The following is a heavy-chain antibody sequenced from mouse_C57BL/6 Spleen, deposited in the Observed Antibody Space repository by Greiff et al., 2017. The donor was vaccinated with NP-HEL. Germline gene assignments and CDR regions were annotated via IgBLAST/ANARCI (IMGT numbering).Heavy chain of an antibody. CDR1: GFTFSDYY. V-gene: IGHV5-16*01. D-gene: IGHD4-1*01. Sequence: EVNLVESEGGLVQPGSSMKLSCTASGFTFSDYYMAWVRQVPEKGLEWVANINYDGSSTYYLDSLKSRFIISRDNAKNILYLQMSSLKSEDTATYYCAREDSGTVDYWGQGTTLTVSS. J-gene: IGHJ2*01. CDR3: AREDSGTVDY. CDR2: INYDGSST.